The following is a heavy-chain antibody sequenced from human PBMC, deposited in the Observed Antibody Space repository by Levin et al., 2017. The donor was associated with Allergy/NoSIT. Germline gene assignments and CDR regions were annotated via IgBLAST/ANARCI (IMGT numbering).Heavy chain of an antibody. V-gene: IGHV4-59*01. J-gene: IGHJ4*02. CDR3: ARADVGATEMYYFNY. CDR1: GGSISSYY. D-gene: IGHD1-26*01. CDR2: IYYSGST. Sequence: SETLSLTCTVSGGSISSYYWSWIRQPPGKGLEWIGYIYYSGSTNYNPSLKSRVTISVDTSKNQFSLKLSSVTAADTAVYYCARADVGATEMYYFNYWGQGTLVTVSS.